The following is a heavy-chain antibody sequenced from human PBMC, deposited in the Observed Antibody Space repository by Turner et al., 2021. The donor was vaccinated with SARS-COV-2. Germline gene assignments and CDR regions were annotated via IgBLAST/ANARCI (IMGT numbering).Heavy chain of an antibody. V-gene: IGHV1-24*01. CDR1: GYPLIELS. J-gene: IGHJ5*02. CDR2: VDPEDGET. D-gene: IGHD2-8*01. Sequence: QVQLVQSGAEVKKPGASVKVSCKVSGYPLIELSMHWVRQAPGKGLEWMGGVDPEDGETIYAQKFQGRVTMTEDTSTDTAYMELSSLRSEDTAVYYCATAPPYCTNGVCPNWFDPWGQGTLVTVSS. CDR3: ATAPPYCTNGVCPNWFDP.